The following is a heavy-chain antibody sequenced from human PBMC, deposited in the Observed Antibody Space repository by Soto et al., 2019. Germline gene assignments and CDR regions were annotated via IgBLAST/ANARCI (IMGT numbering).Heavy chain of an antibody. CDR1: GDSVRSDDFY. D-gene: IGHD4-17*01. J-gene: IGHJ4*02. Sequence: QVQLHEAGPGLLKPSQTLSLRCTVSGDSVRSDDFYWSWIRQHPGKGLQWIGYVSYSGHCYDNPSLETRVDMAVDASNNQVSLTLTSVTAADTAVYYCARGRVRDYYFDYWGQGTLVSVSS. CDR3: ARGRVRDYYFDY. CDR2: VSYSGHC. V-gene: IGHV4-31*03.